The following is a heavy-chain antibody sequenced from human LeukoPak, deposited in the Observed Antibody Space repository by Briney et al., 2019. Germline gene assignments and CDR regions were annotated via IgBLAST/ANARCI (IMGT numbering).Heavy chain of an antibody. CDR3: AGDEGCSGGSCYSKYNWFDP. J-gene: IGHJ5*02. D-gene: IGHD2-15*01. V-gene: IGHV1-2*02. CDR2: INPNSGGT. Sequence: GASVKVSCKASGYTFTGYYMHWVRQAPGQGLEWMGWINPNSGGTNYAQKFQGRVTMTRDTSISTAYMELSRLRSDDTAVYYCAGDEGCSGGSCYSKYNWFDPWGQGTLVTVSS. CDR1: GYTFTGYY.